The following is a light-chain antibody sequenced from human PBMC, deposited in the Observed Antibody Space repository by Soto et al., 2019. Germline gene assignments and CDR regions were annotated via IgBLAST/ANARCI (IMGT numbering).Light chain of an antibody. CDR3: RSYAGSYTYV. V-gene: IGLV2-11*01. CDR2: DVS. J-gene: IGLJ1*01. CDR1: SSDVGGYNY. Sequence: QSVLTQPRSVSGSPGQSVTISCTGTSSDVGGYNYVSWYQQHPGKAPKLMIYDVSKRPSGVPDRFSGSKSGNPASLTISGLQAEDEADYYCRSYAGSYTYVFGTGTKLTVL.